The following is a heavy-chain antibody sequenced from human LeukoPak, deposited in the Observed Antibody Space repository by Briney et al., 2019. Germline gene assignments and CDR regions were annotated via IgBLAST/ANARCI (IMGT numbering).Heavy chain of an antibody. CDR3: ASLYGGSYNWFDP. CDR2: INPNSGGT. CDR1: GYTFTGYY. J-gene: IGHJ5*02. D-gene: IGHD1-26*01. Sequence: GASVKVSCKASGYTFTGYYMHWVRQAPGQGLEWMGWINPNSGGTNYAQKFQGRVTMTRDTSISTAYMELSRLRSDDTAVYYCASLYGGSYNWFDPWGQGTLVTVSS. V-gene: IGHV1-2*02.